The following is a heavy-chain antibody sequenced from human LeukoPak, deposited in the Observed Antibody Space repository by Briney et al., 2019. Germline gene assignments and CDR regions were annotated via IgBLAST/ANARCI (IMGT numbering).Heavy chain of an antibody. CDR3: ARDKHIVATIGTFDY. J-gene: IGHJ4*02. D-gene: IGHD5-12*01. CDR2: ISYDGSNK. CDR1: GFTFSSYA. Sequence: GGSLRLSCAASGFTFSSYAMSWVRQAPGKGLEWVAVISYDGSNKYYADSVKGRFTISRDNSKNTLYLQMNSLRAEDTAVYYCARDKHIVATIGTFDYWRQGTLVTVSS. V-gene: IGHV3-30*04.